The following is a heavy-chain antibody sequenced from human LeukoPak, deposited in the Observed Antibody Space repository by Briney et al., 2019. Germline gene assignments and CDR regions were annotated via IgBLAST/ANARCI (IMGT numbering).Heavy chain of an antibody. CDR3: TKVAFGDSSDSLFFDY. D-gene: IGHD3-22*01. Sequence: GGSLRLSCAASGFTFSSYAMSWVRQAPGKGLEWVSDISGSGDSTNYADSVKGRLTISRDNSKNTLSLQMNSLRAEDTAIYYCTKVAFGDSSDSLFFDYWGQGTLVTVSS. J-gene: IGHJ4*02. CDR2: ISGSGDST. V-gene: IGHV3-23*01. CDR1: GFTFSSYA.